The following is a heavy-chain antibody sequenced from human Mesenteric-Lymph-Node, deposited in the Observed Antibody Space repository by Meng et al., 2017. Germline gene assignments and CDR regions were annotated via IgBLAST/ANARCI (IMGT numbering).Heavy chain of an antibody. D-gene: IGHD2-21*01. Sequence: SVKVSCKASVGTFSSYAISWVRQAPGQGLEWMGGIIPIFGTANYAQKFQGRVTITADESASTAYMELSSLRSEDTAVYYCARDIILVGVWGVWFDPWGQGTLVTVSS. CDR3: ARDIILVGVWGVWFDP. V-gene: IGHV1-69*13. CDR2: IIPIFGTA. J-gene: IGHJ5*02. CDR1: VGTFSSYA.